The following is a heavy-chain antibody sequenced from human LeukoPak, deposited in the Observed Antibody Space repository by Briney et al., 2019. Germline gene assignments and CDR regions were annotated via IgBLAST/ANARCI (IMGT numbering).Heavy chain of an antibody. CDR3: VRQAYSGRYPDAFDI. D-gene: IGHD1-26*01. V-gene: IGHV4-39*01. Sequence: PSETLSLTCTVSGGSISSSSYYWGWIRQPPGKGLEWIGSIYYTGNTYYNPSHKSRVTISVDTSKNQFSLKLSSVTAADSAVYYCVRQAYSGRYPDAFDIWGQGTMVTVSS. CDR1: GGSISSSSYY. J-gene: IGHJ3*02. CDR2: IYYTGNT.